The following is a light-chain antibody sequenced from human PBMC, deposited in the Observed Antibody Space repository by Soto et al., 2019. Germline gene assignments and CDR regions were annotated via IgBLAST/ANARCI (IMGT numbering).Light chain of an antibody. CDR3: SSYADTSTWV. CDR1: SSDVGTYNL. J-gene: IGLJ3*02. V-gene: IGLV2-23*01. Sequence: QSALTQPASLSGSLGQSITISCTGTSSDVGTYNLVSWYQQHPGKAPQVVIYEDDKRPSGVSNRFSGSKSGNTASLTISGLQAEDEAHYHCSSYADTSTWVFGGGTKLTVL. CDR2: EDD.